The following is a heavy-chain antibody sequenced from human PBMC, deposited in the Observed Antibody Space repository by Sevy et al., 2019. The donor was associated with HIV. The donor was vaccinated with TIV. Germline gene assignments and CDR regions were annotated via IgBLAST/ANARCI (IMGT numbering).Heavy chain of an antibody. D-gene: IGHD2-2*01. CDR3: ATDIVVGRDY. CDR1: GYTLSELS. Sequence: ASVKVSCKVSGYTLSELSMHWVRQAPGKGLEWMGGFDEDGETLYAQKFQGRVTMTEETSTDTAYMELSSLRSEDTAVYYCATDIVVGRDYWGQGTLVTVSS. J-gene: IGHJ4*02. V-gene: IGHV1-24*01. CDR2: FDEDGET.